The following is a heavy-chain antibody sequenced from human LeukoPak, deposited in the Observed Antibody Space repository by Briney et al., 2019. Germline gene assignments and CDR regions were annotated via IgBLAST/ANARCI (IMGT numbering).Heavy chain of an antibody. CDR3: ARGHYYGSGSYYLTWFDP. D-gene: IGHD3-10*01. J-gene: IGHJ5*02. CDR2: INHSGST. V-gene: IGHV4-34*01. Sequence: KPSETLSLTCAVYGGSFSGYYWSWIRQPPGKGLEWIGEINHSGSTNYNPSLKSRVTISVDTSKNQFSLKLSSVTAADTAVYYCARGHYYGSGSYYLTWFDPRGQGTLVTVSS. CDR1: GGSFSGYY.